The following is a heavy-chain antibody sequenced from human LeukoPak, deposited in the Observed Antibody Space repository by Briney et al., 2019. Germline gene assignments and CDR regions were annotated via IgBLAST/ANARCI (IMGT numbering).Heavy chain of an antibody. CDR3: ARSRDYYYYYMDA. CDR1: GGTFSSYA. Sequence: SVKVSCKASGGTFSSYAISWVRQAPGQGLEWMGGIIPIFGTANDAQKFQGRVTITADESTSTAYMEMSSLRSEDTAVYYCARSRDYYYYYMDAWGKGTTVTVSS. CDR2: IIPIFGTA. V-gene: IGHV1-69*13. J-gene: IGHJ6*03.